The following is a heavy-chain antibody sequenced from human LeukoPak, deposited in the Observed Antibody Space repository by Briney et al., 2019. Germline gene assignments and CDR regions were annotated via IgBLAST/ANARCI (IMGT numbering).Heavy chain of an antibody. J-gene: IGHJ4*02. Sequence: GGSLRLSCAASGFTFSSYGMHWVRQAPGKGLEWLAVIWYDGSNIYYADSVKGRFAISRDNSKNTLYLLLNSLRAEDTAVYYCARDHSSGWYSDYFDYWGQGTLVTVSS. CDR1: GFTFSSYG. CDR3: ARDHSSGWYSDYFDY. V-gene: IGHV3-33*08. CDR2: IWYDGSNI. D-gene: IGHD6-19*01.